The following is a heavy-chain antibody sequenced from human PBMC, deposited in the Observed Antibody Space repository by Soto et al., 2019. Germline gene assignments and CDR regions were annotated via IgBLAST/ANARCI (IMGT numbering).Heavy chain of an antibody. CDR1: GFTFSDNY. D-gene: IGHD3-10*01. V-gene: IGHV3-11*01. CDR2: ISSSGTTI. CDR3: VRAPYGFTSWFDS. Sequence: QVQLVESGGGLVKPGGSLRLSCAASGFTFSDNYMSWIRQAPGKGLEWVSYISSSGTTIYYADSVEGRFTISRDNAKNSLYLQMDSLRAEDTAVYYCVRAPYGFTSWFDSWGQGTLVTVSS. J-gene: IGHJ5*01.